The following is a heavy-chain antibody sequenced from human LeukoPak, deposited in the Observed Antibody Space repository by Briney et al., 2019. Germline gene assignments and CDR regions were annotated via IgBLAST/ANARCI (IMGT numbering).Heavy chain of an antibody. V-gene: IGHV1-69*13. D-gene: IGHD2-15*01. CDR2: IIPIFGAA. J-gene: IGHJ5*02. CDR1: GGTFSSYA. Sequence: GASVTVSCTASGGTFSSYAISWVRQAPGQGLEWMGGIIPIFGAANYAQKFQGRVTITADESTSTAYMELSSLRSEDTAVYYCARDNSYCSGGSCYSILKWFDPWGQGTPVTVSS. CDR3: ARDNSYCSGGSCYSILKWFDP.